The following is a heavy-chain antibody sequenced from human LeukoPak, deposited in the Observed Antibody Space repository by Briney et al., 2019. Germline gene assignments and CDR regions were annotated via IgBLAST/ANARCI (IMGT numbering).Heavy chain of an antibody. CDR2: INPNSGGT. Sequence: ASVKVSCKASGYTFTGYYMHWVRQAPGQGLEWMGWINPNSGGTNYAQKFQGWVTMTRDTSISTAYMELSRLRSDDTAVYYCARVQATASSGWWSWGQGTLVTVSS. J-gene: IGHJ5*02. V-gene: IGHV1-2*04. CDR1: GYTFTGYY. CDR3: ARVQATASSGWWS. D-gene: IGHD6-19*01.